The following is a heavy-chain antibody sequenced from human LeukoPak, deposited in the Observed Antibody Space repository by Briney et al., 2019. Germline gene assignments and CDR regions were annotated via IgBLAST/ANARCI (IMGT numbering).Heavy chain of an antibody. CDR3: GRGAGAYQFGP. CDR2: ISGTVRGERA. D-gene: IGHD1-26*01. V-gene: IGHV3-23*01. Sequence: PGGSLRLSCATSGCSFINSGMTWVRQAPGKGLEWVSDISGTVRGERAYYADSVKGRFTISRDNAKNTLYLQMNRLRAEDTGVYYCGRGAGAYQFGPWGQGNLV. CDR1: GCSFINSG. J-gene: IGHJ5*02.